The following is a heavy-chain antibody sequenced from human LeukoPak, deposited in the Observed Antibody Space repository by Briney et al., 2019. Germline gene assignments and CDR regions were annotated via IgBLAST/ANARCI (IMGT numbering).Heavy chain of an antibody. CDR3: ARDYPRGWFDP. D-gene: IGHD3-16*02. J-gene: IGHJ5*02. Sequence: SGTLTLTCTVSGGSISSYYWSWIRQPPGKGLEWIGYIYYSGSTNYNPSLKSRVTISVDTSKNQFSLKLSSVTAADTAVYYCARDYPRGWFDPWGQGTLVTVSS. CDR2: IYYSGST. V-gene: IGHV4-59*01. CDR1: GGSISSYY.